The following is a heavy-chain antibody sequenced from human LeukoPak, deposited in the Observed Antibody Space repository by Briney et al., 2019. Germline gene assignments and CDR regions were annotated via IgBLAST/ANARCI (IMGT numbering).Heavy chain of an antibody. CDR1: GFTFSSYG. CDR2: IRYDGSNK. Sequence: GGSLRLSCAASGFTFSSYGMHWVHQAPGKGLEWVAFIRYDGSNKYYADSVKGRFTISRDNSKNTLYLQMNSLRAEDTAVYYCARDPGRDSGSYYRGGLGYWGQGALVTVSS. V-gene: IGHV3-30*02. D-gene: IGHD3-10*01. J-gene: IGHJ4*02. CDR3: ARDPGRDSGSYYRGGLGY.